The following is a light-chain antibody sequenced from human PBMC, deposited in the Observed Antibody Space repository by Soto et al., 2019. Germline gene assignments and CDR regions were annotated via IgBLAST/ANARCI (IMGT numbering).Light chain of an antibody. V-gene: IGLV1-40*01. J-gene: IGLJ2*01. CDR1: SSNIGAGYD. Sequence: QSVLTQPPSVSGAQGHRVTISCTGSSSNIGAGYDVHWYQQLPGTAPKLLIYGNSNRPSGVPDRFSGSKSGTSASLAITGLQAEDEADYYCQSYDSSLSGVVFGGGTQLTVL. CDR2: GNS. CDR3: QSYDSSLSGVV.